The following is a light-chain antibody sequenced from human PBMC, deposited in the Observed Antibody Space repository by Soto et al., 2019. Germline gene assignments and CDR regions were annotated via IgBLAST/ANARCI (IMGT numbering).Light chain of an antibody. Sequence: DIQMTQSPSSLSASVGDRVTITCRASQGISNYLAWYQQQPGKVPKLLIYVASTLQSGVTSRFSGSGSWTDFTLTISSLQPEDVATYYCQKYNSAQWTFGQGTKVEIK. J-gene: IGKJ1*01. CDR3: QKYNSAQWT. CDR1: QGISNY. V-gene: IGKV1-27*01. CDR2: VAS.